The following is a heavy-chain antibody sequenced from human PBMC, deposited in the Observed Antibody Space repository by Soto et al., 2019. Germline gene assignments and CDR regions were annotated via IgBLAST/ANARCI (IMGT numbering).Heavy chain of an antibody. CDR3: ARESGGATAPLDYYYFYMDV. Sequence: QVQLVQSGAEVKRPGASVTVSCRSSGDTFHDYYIHWVRQAPGQGLEWMGWINPNGGVTKSAQKFQGWVSMTRDTSIRTVYMQLSRLRSDDTAVYYCARESGGATAPLDYYYFYMDVWGTGTTVTVSS. V-gene: IGHV1-2*04. D-gene: IGHD5-12*01. CDR2: INPNGGVT. CDR1: GDTFHDYY. J-gene: IGHJ6*03.